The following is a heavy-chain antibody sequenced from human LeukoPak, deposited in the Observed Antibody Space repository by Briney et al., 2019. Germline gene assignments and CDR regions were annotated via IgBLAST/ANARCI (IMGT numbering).Heavy chain of an antibody. D-gene: IGHD2-21*02. CDR2: IIPIFGIA. J-gene: IGHJ5*02. Sequence: ASVKVSCKASGGTFSSYAISLVRQAPGQGLEWMGMIIPIFGIANYAQKFQGRVTITADKSTSTAYMELSSLRSEDTAVYYCASEVAYCGGDCYSGWFDPWGQGTLVTVSS. V-gene: IGHV1-69*04. CDR3: ASEVAYCGGDCYSGWFDP. CDR1: GGTFSSYA.